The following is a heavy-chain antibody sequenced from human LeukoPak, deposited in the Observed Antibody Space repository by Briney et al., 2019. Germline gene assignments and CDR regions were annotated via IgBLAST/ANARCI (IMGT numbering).Heavy chain of an antibody. CDR3: ARYYAYFDY. V-gene: IGHV4-61*02. CDR1: GDSISSGDYY. D-gene: IGHD3-16*01. Sequence: SQTLSLTCTVSGDSISSGDYYWSWIRQPAGKGLEWIGRISSSGSTYYNPSLKSRVTISVDTSKNQFSLKLSSVTAADTAVYYCARYYAYFDYWGQGTLVTVSS. CDR2: ISSSGST. J-gene: IGHJ4*02.